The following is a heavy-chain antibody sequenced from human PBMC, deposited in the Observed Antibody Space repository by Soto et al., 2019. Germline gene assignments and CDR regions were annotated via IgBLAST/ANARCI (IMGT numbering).Heavy chain of an antibody. J-gene: IGHJ4*02. CDR1: GYTFDTYA. CDR2: INTDNGNT. Sequence: QVQLVQSGAEVKKPGASVKVSCKTSGYTFDTYAMHWMRQAPGQRLEWMGWINTDNGNTKYSQRFQGRVTITRDTSASTAYMDLSSLRSEETAVYFCVRDAGDYLLLLYWGQGSLVTVSS. CDR3: VRDAGDYLLLLY. D-gene: IGHD3-22*01. V-gene: IGHV1-3*04.